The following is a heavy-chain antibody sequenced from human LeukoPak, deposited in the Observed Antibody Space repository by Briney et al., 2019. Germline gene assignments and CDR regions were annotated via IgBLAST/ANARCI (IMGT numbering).Heavy chain of an antibody. CDR3: ASRPRADIGPLDF. D-gene: IGHD1-14*01. Sequence: PGGSLRLSCAASGLTFSSYSMSWVRQAPGKGLEWVSSITGSGSRTYYTDSVKGRFTISRDNSKNTLYLQMNSLRADETAVYYCASRPRADIGPLDFWAQGTLVTVSS. CDR1: GLTFSSYS. CDR2: ITGSGSRT. V-gene: IGHV3-23*01. J-gene: IGHJ4*02.